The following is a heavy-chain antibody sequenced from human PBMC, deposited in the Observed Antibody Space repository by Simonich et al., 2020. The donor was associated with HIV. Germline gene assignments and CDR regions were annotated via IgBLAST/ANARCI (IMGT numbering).Heavy chain of an antibody. CDR1: GDTFSNYV. V-gene: IGHV1-8*01. J-gene: IGHJ3*02. CDR3: ASLGAPHAFDI. Sequence: QVQLVQSGAEVKKTGSSVKGSCQASGDTFSNYVIGWVQQAHGQGLEWMGLMNTENGKTGYAQNFQGRLTITMNTSISTSYMELSSLRSEDTAVYFCASLGAPHAFDIWGQGTMVTVSS. CDR2: MNTENGKT. D-gene: IGHD3-16*01.